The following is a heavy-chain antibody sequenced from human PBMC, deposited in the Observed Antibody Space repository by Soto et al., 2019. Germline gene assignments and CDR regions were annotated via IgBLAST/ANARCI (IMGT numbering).Heavy chain of an antibody. CDR3: ARGRIAARPSDY. CDR1: GGSFSGYY. CDR2: INHSGST. V-gene: IGHV4-34*01. Sequence: LSLTCAVYGGSFSGYYWSWIRQPPGKGLEWIGEINHSGSTNYNPSLKSRVTISVDTSKNQFSLKLSSVTAADTAVYYCARGRIAARPSDYWGQGTLVTVSS. D-gene: IGHD6-6*01. J-gene: IGHJ4*02.